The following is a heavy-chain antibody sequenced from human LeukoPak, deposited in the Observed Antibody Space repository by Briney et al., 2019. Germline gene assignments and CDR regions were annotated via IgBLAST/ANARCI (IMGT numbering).Heavy chain of an antibody. Sequence: TLSLTCNVSDDSITSPNYFWSWVRQPAGRGLEWIGHIYTTGNTNYNPSLKSRVTISVDTSKNQFSLKLSSVTAADTAVYYCARRYSSSPTRYFQHWGQGTLVTVSS. D-gene: IGHD6-13*01. V-gene: IGHV4-61*09. J-gene: IGHJ1*01. CDR3: ARRYSSSPTRYFQH. CDR1: DDSITSPNYF. CDR2: IYTTGNT.